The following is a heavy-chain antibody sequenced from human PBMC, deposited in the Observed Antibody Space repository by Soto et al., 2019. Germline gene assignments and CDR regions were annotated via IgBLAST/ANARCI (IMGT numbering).Heavy chain of an antibody. CDR1: GGTFSSYA. CDR2: IIPIFGTA. D-gene: IGHD3-3*01. J-gene: IGHJ6*02. V-gene: IGHV1-69*13. Sequence: SVKVSCKASGGTFSSYAISWVRQAPGQGLEWMGGIIPIFGTANYAQKFQGRVTITADESTSTAYMELSSLRSEDTAVYYCARVIGVSDFFLKPIYYYYGMDVWGQGTTVTVSS. CDR3: ARVIGVSDFFLKPIYYYYGMDV.